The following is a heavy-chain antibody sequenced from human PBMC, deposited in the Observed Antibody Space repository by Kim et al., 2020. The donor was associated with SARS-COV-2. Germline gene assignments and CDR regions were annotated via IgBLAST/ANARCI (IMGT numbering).Heavy chain of an antibody. CDR3: AAAPGNYYDRSGFYYVVPDAFVI. D-gene: IGHD3-22*01. CDR1: GFTFSNSA. CDR2: IVVGSGNT. J-gene: IGHJ3*02. V-gene: IGHV1-58*01. Sequence: SVKVSCKASGFTFSNSAVQWVRQARGQRLEWIGWIVVGSGNTNYAQKFQERGTITRDMSTSTAYMELSSLRSEDTAVYYCAAAPGNYYDRSGFYYVVPDAFVIWGQGTMVTVSS.